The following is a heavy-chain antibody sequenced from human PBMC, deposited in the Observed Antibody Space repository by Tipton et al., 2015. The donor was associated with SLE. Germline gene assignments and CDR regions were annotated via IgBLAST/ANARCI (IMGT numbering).Heavy chain of an antibody. Sequence: SLRLSCVASGFTFSSLDMHWVRQGRGKGLEWVSAIGKAGDTYTAGSVKGRFTISRENAKNSLDLQMNSLRAGATAVYYCARRVSGAYYYWGQGTLVTVSA. V-gene: IGHV3-13*01. CDR1: GFTFSSLD. CDR2: IGKAGDT. J-gene: IGHJ4*02. D-gene: IGHD1-26*01. CDR3: ARRVSGAYYY.